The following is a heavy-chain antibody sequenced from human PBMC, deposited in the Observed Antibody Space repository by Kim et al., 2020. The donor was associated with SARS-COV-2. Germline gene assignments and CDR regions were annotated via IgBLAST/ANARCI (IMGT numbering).Heavy chain of an antibody. D-gene: IGHD3-10*01. Sequence: PSLKSRVTMSVDTSKNQFSLKLSSVTAADTAVYYCARRSTMVRGSGSFDPWGQGTLVTVSS. CDR3: ARRSTMVRGSGSFDP. J-gene: IGHJ5*02. V-gene: IGHV4-39*01.